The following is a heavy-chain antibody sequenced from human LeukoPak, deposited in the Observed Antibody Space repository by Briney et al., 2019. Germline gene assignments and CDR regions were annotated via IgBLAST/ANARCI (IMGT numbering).Heavy chain of an antibody. J-gene: IGHJ4*02. D-gene: IGHD6-13*01. CDR3: ARTNSSSWVFDY. CDR1: GGTFSSYA. Sequence: GASVKVSCKASGGTFSSYAISWVRQAPGQGLEWMGGIIPIFGTANYAQKFQGRVTITTDESTSTAYMELSSLRSEDTVVYYCARTNSSSWVFDYWGQGTLVTVSS. V-gene: IGHV1-69*05. CDR2: IIPIFGTA.